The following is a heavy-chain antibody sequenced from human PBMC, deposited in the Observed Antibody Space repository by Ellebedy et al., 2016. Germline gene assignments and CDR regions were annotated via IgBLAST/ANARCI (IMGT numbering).Heavy chain of an antibody. Sequence: ASVKVSCKASGYTFTSYYMHWVRQAPGQGLEWMGIINTSGGSTSYAQKFQGRVTMTRDTSTSTVYMELSSLRSEDTGVYYCARVRRDYYYGMDVWGQGTTVTVSS. J-gene: IGHJ6*02. V-gene: IGHV1-46*01. D-gene: IGHD3-10*01. CDR2: INTSGGST. CDR1: GYTFTSYY. CDR3: ARVRRDYYYGMDV.